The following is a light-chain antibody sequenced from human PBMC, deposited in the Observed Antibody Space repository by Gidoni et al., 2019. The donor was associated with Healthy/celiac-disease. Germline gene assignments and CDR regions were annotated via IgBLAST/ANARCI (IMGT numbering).Light chain of an antibody. Sequence: SVLTQPPSASGTPGQRVTISCSGSSSNIGSNTVNWYQQLPGTAPKLLIYRNNQRPSGVPDRCSGSKSGTSASLASSGLQSEDEADYYCAAWDDSLNGRGVFGTGTKVTVL. J-gene: IGLJ1*01. CDR3: AAWDDSLNGRGV. CDR2: RNN. V-gene: IGLV1-44*01. CDR1: SSNIGSNT.